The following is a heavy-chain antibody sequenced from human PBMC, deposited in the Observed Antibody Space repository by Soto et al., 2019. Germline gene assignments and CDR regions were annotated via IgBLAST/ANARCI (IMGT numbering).Heavy chain of an antibody. D-gene: IGHD1-1*01. V-gene: IGHV1-18*01. CDR3: AKRGWLQLDALDI. Sequence: ASVKVSCKASGYTFTNYGISWVRQAPGQGLEWMGWISAYNGNTKYAQKLQGRVTMTTDTSTSTAYMELSSLRSEDTAVYSCAKRGWLQLDALDIWGQGTMVTVSS. J-gene: IGHJ3*02. CDR1: GYTFTNYG. CDR2: ISAYNGNT.